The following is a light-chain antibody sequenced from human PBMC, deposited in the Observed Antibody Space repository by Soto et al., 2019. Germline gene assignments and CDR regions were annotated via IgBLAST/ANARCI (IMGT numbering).Light chain of an antibody. CDR3: TSYAGGNNV. CDR2: EVN. V-gene: IGLV2-8*01. Sequence: QSVLTQPPSASGSPGQSVTISCTGTSSDVGGYNFVSWYQQYPGKVPKLIIYEVNKRPSGVPDRFSGSKSGNTASLTVSWLQADDEADYYCTSYAGGNNVFGTGTKLTVL. CDR1: SSDVGGYNF. J-gene: IGLJ1*01.